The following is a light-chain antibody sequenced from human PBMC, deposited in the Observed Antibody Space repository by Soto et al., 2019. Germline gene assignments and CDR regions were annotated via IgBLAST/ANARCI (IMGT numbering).Light chain of an antibody. CDR3: LQYNNWPRT. V-gene: IGKV3-15*01. CDR2: GAS. J-gene: IGKJ1*01. Sequence: EIVMTQSPATLSVSPGRSATLSCRASQSVSSNLAWYQQKPGQAPRLLIYGASTRATGIPARFSGSGSETEFTLTISSLQSEDFVVYYCLQYNNWPRTFGQGTKVDIK. CDR1: QSVSSN.